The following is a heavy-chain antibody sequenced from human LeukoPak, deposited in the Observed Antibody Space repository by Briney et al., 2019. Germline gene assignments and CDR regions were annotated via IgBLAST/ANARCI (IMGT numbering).Heavy chain of an antibody. CDR1: GLTFSAYA. CDR2: ISGSGDTA. V-gene: IGHV3-23*01. CDR3: ANLGDTLVRGRGSGY. Sequence: GGSLRLSCAVSGLTFSAYALSWVRQTPGKGLSWVSSISGSGDTAYYEDSVKGRFTISRDNSKNTLYLEMNSLRVDDTALYYCANLGDTLVRGRGSGYWGQGTLVTVSS. J-gene: IGHJ4*02. D-gene: IGHD3-10*01.